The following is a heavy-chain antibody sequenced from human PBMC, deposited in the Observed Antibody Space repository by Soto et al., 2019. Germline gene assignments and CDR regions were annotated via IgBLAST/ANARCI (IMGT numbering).Heavy chain of an antibody. CDR3: AKDHLTSGGTFWFDP. V-gene: IGHV3-23*01. J-gene: IGHJ5*02. CDR2: ISGSGVST. D-gene: IGHD6-13*01. Sequence: GGSLRLSCAASGFTFSSYPMSWVRQAPGKGLEWVSAISGSGVSTYYADSVRGRFTISRENSKKTLYLQMSSLRAEDTALYYCAKDHLTSGGTFWFDPWGQGTLVTVS. CDR1: GFTFSSYP.